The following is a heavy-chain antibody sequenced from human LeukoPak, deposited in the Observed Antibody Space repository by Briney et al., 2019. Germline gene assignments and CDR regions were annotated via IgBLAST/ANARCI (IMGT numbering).Heavy chain of an antibody. J-gene: IGHJ4*02. CDR1: GGSISSYY. CDR2: IYYSGST. CDR3: ARSTPTINFDY. D-gene: IGHD2-15*01. V-gene: IGHV4-59*01. Sequence: SETLSLTCTVSGGSISSYYWSWIRQPPGKGLEWIGYIYYSGSTNYNPSLKSRVTISVDTSKNQFSLKLSSVTAADTAVYYCARSTPTINFDYWGQGTLVTVSS.